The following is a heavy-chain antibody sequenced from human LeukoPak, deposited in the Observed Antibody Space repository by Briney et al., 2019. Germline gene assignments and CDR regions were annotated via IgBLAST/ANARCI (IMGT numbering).Heavy chain of an antibody. CDR2: INPNSGGT. J-gene: IGHJ4*02. CDR1: GYTFTGYY. Sequence: ASVKVPFKASGYTFTGYYLHWVRQAPGQGLEWMGWINPNSGGTNYAQNFQGRVTLTRDTSVNTAYMALSGLRSDDTAVYFCARTIVASVGRDYWGQGTLVIVSS. D-gene: IGHD3-10*01. V-gene: IGHV1-2*02. CDR3: ARTIVASVGRDY.